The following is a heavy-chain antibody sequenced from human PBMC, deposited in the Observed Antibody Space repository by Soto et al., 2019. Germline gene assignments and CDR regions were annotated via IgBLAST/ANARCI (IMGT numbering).Heavy chain of an antibody. Sequence: QVQLVQSGAEVKKPGASVKVSCKASGYIFISYYMHWVRQAPGQGLEWMGIINPSGGSTSYAQKFHGRVTMTRDTSTSTVYMELSSVRSEDTAVYSCARDSQVVVLFDYWGQGTLVTVSS. D-gene: IGHD2-15*01. J-gene: IGHJ4*02. V-gene: IGHV1-46*01. CDR3: ARDSQVVVLFDY. CDR2: INPSGGST. CDR1: GYIFISYY.